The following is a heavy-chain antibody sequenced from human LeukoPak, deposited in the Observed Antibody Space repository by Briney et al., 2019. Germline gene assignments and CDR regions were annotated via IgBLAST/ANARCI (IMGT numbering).Heavy chain of an antibody. CDR2: IYHSGST. V-gene: IGHV4-38-2*02. CDR3: ARMVRGVSHYYYYYMDV. Sequence: SETLSLTCTVSGYSISSGYYWGWIRQPPGKGLEWIGSIYHSGSTYYNPSLKSRVTISVDTSKNQFSLKLSSVTAADTAVYYCARMVRGVSHYYYYYMDVWGKGTTVTVSS. J-gene: IGHJ6*03. CDR1: GYSISSGYY. D-gene: IGHD3-10*01.